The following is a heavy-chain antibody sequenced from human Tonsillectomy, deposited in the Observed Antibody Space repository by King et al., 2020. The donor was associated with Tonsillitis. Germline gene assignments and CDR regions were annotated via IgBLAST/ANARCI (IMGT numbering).Heavy chain of an antibody. V-gene: IGHV3-23*04. J-gene: IGHJ3*02. CDR2: ISGSGGST. D-gene: IGHD3-22*01. CDR1: GFTFSSYA. Sequence: VQLVESGGGLVQPGGSLRLSCAASGFTFSSYAMSWVRQAPGKGLEWVSAISGSGGSTYYADSVKGRFTISRDNSKNTLYLKMNSLRAEDTAVYYCAKDYVSSGYYYDAFDIWGQGTMVTVSS. CDR3: AKDYVSSGYYYDAFDI.